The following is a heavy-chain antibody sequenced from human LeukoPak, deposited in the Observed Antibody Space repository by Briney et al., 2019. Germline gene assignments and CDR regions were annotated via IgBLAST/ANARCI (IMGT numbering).Heavy chain of an antibody. CDR2: ISGSGGST. Sequence: QAGGSLRLSCAASGFTFSSYAMSWVRQAPGKGLEWVSAISGSGGSTYYADSVKGRFTISRDNSKNTLYLQMNSLRAEDTAVYYCAKDRAVAGTGDYWGQGTLVTVSS. J-gene: IGHJ4*02. CDR3: AKDRAVAGTGDY. V-gene: IGHV3-23*01. D-gene: IGHD6-19*01. CDR1: GFTFSSYA.